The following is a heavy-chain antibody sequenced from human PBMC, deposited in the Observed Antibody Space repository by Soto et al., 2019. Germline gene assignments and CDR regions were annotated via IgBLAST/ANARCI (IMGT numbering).Heavy chain of an antibody. CDR2: INAGNGNT. D-gene: IGHD2-2*01. J-gene: IGHJ6*03. CDR3: ATQHVDCSSTSCSDYYYYYYMDV. V-gene: IGHV1-3*01. Sequence: QVQLVQSGAEVKKPGASVKVSCKASGYTFTSYAMHWVRQAPGQRLEWMGWINAGNGNTKYSQKFQGRVTITRDTSASTAYMELSSLRSEDTAVYYCATQHVDCSSTSCSDYYYYYYMDVWGKGTTVTVSS. CDR1: GYTFTSYA.